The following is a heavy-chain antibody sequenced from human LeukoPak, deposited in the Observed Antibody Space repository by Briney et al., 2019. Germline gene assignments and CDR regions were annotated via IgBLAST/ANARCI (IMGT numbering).Heavy chain of an antibody. V-gene: IGHV4-61*01. D-gene: IGHD3-22*01. J-gene: IGHJ3*02. CDR3: AREGHLIVGAFDI. Sequence: PSETLSLTCTVSGGSISSGSYYWSWIRQPPGKGLEWTGYIYYSGSTNYNPSLKSRVTISVDTSKNQFSLKLSSVTAADTAVYYCAREGHLIVGAFDIWGQGTVVTVSS. CDR1: GGSISSGSYY. CDR2: IYYSGST.